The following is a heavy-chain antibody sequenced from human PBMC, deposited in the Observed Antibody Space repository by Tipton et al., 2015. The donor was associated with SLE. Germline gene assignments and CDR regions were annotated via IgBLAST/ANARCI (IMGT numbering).Heavy chain of an antibody. J-gene: IGHJ4*02. Sequence: TLSLTCAVYGGSFSGYSWSWIRQPPGKGLESIGEINHSGGTNYNPSLKSRVTISVDTSKNQFSLKLSSVTAADTAVYYCARAHSSGYYGYWGQGTLVTVSS. D-gene: IGHD3-22*01. CDR3: ARAHSSGYYGY. CDR1: GGSFSGYS. CDR2: INHSGGT. V-gene: IGHV4-34*01.